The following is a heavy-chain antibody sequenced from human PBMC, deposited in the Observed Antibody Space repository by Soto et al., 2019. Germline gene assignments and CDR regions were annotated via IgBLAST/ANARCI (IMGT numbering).Heavy chain of an antibody. CDR3: ARDLTIVPATHPRLENYGMDV. CDR2: GSPYNGHT. CDR1: GYSFTSYG. D-gene: IGHD2-2*01. J-gene: IGHJ6*02. V-gene: IGHV1-18*01. Sequence: ASVKVSCKASGYSFTSYGISWARRAPGQGLEWMGWGSPYNGHTRFAQRFQGRVTMTTDTSTKTAYMELRNLRSDDTAHYYCARDLTIVPATHPRLENYGMDVWGQGTTVTVSS.